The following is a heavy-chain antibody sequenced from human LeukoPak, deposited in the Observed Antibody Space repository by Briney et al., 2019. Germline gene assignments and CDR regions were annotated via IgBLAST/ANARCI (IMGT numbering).Heavy chain of an antibody. V-gene: IGHV4-39*06. J-gene: IGHJ5*02. CDR1: VVTITTIDNT. D-gene: IGHD5-12*01. CDR2: SYYSGST. CDR3: ARVSPSPYSKGYGHFNHFDP. Sequence: SETLSPTCTVSVVTITTIDNTGAWFRKPPGKGLKWIGGSYYSGSTYNNPSLKSQAPISADTSKNHSPLKLASLTAADPAVFYWARVSPSPYSKGYGHFNHFDPWGQGTLVTVSS.